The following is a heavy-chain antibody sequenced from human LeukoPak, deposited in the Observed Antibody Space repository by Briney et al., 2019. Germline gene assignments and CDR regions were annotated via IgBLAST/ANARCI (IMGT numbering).Heavy chain of an antibody. J-gene: IGHJ4*02. V-gene: IGHV3-33*01. Sequence: PGGSLRLSCAASGFTFSNSGMHWVRQAPGKGLEWVAFIFFDGSKKYYADSVKGRFTASRDNSNNTLILQLNSLRAEDTAVYYCARGGHYGRAFDYWGQGILVTVSS. CDR3: ARGGHYGRAFDY. CDR2: IFFDGSKK. CDR1: GFTFSNSG. D-gene: IGHD4-17*01.